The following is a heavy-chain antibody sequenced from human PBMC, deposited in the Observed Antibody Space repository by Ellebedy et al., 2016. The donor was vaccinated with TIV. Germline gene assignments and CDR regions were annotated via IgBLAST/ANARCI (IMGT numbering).Heavy chain of an antibody. J-gene: IGHJ6*02. CDR3: SREGLEAGMDL. V-gene: IGHV3-30*04. CDR1: GFTFSSYA. Sequence: GESLKISCAASGFTFSSYAINWVRQAPGKGLEWVTIISYDGNNKFYLDSVEGRFSISRDDSKNTLYLQMNSLRPEDTAVYYCSREGLEAGMDLWGQGTTVIVSS. CDR2: ISYDGNNK.